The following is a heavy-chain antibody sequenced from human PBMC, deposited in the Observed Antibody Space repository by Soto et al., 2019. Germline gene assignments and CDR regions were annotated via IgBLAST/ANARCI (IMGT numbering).Heavy chain of an antibody. V-gene: IGHV3-23*01. CDR1: GFTLIIYA. D-gene: IGHD6-19*01. CDR2: ISGSGGST. Sequence: CGSLRLPCAASGFTLIIYAMIGFGQARGKGLWWVSAISGSGGSTYYADSVKGRFTVSRDNSKNTLYLQMNSLRAEDTAVYYCAMAGSGWNPYYYGMEVWGQGTTVNVSS. CDR3: AMAGSGWNPYYYGMEV. J-gene: IGHJ6*01.